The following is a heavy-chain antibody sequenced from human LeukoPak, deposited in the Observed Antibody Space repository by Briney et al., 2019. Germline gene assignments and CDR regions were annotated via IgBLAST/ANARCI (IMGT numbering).Heavy chain of an antibody. Sequence: GGSLTLSCAASGFPFSVYNMNCVPQAPGKALEWVASISSSGHNIYYADSVKGRFTISRDNAKDSLFLQMNSLRPEDTAVYYCAREKNRVVLTAPLQYWGQGTLVTASS. D-gene: IGHD4/OR15-4a*01. CDR3: AREKNRVVLTAPLQY. CDR1: GFPFSVYN. V-gene: IGHV3-21*01. J-gene: IGHJ4*02. CDR2: ISSSGHNI.